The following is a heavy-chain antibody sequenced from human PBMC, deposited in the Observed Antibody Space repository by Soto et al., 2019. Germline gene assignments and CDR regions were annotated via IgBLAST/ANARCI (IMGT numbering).Heavy chain of an antibody. CDR1: GFTLSDYY. CDR3: ARDCVLATGPIEY. J-gene: IGHJ4*02. D-gene: IGHD5-12*01. CDR2: ISSSSATV. V-gene: IGHV3-11*01. Sequence: QVQLVESGGGLVEPGGSLRLSCAASGFTLSDYYMSWVRQAPGKGLEWLSYISSSSATVYYVDSVKGRFTTSMDNAKNSLYLQMDSMRVEDTAVYYWARDCVLATGPIEYWGQGAQVTVSS.